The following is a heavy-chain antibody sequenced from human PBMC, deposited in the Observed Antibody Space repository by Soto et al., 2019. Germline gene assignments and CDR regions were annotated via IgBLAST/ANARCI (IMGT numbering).Heavy chain of an antibody. CDR2: IYYSGST. Sequence: SETLSLTCTVSGGSISSSSYYWGWIRQPPGKGLEWIGSIYYSGSTYYNPSLKSRVTISVDTSKNQFSLKLSSVTAADTAVYYCATRGLYYDILTGPFDPWGQGTLVTVYS. J-gene: IGHJ5*02. D-gene: IGHD3-9*01. CDR1: GGSISSSSYY. CDR3: ATRGLYYDILTGPFDP. V-gene: IGHV4-39*01.